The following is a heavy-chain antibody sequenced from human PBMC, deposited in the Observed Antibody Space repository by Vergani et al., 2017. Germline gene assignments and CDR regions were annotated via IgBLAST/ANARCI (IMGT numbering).Heavy chain of an antibody. D-gene: IGHD4-11*01. CDR3: ARVGTVNSHIAGWFDP. V-gene: IGHV1-3*01. CDR1: GYTFTSYA. CDR2: INAGNGNT. Sequence: QVQLVQSGAEVKKPGASVKVSCKASGYTFTSYAMHWVRQAPGQRLEWMGWINAGNGNTKYSQKFQGRVTITTDTSTSTAYMELRSLRSDDTAVYYCARVGTVNSHIAGWFDPWGQGTLVTVSS. J-gene: IGHJ5*02.